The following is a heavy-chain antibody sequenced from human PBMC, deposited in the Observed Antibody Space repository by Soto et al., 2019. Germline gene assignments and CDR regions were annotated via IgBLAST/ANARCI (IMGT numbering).Heavy chain of an antibody. V-gene: IGHV3-7*01. J-gene: IGHJ6*02. Sequence: GSLRLSCAASGFTFSSYWMSWVRQAPGKGLEWVANIKQDGSEKYYVDSLEGRFTISRDNTNNSLYLQMHSLRAEDTSVYYCTRVYPGSGWPYHYYGMDVWGQGTTVTVSS. D-gene: IGHD6-19*01. CDR2: IKQDGSEK. CDR3: TRVYPGSGWPYHYYGMDV. CDR1: GFTFSSYW.